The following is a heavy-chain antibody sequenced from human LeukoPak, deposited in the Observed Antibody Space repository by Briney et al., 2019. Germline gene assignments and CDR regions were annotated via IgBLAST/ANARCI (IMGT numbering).Heavy chain of an antibody. CDR3: ARDPAASEGNHYFDY. CDR2: ISYDGSNK. D-gene: IGHD1-14*01. Sequence: GGSLRLSCAASGFTFSSYAMHWVRQAPGKGLEWVAVISYDGSNKYYADSVKGRFTISRDNSKNTLYRQMNSLRAEDTAVYYCARDPAASEGNHYFDYWGQGTLVTVSS. J-gene: IGHJ4*02. CDR1: GFTFSSYA. V-gene: IGHV3-30*01.